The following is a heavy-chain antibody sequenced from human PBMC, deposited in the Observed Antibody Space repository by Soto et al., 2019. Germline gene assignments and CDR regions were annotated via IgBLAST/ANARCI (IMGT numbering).Heavy chain of an antibody. CDR2: VIPLFDTA. CDR1: GGIFTNNA. CDR3: ATGGHNDGYHFYHGMDV. D-gene: IGHD5-12*01. J-gene: IGHJ6*02. Sequence: QVQVVQSGAEVQKPGSSVKVSCKVSGGIFTNNAISWVRQAPGQGREWLGGVIPLFDTAYYAQIFRGRLRISADGATTTDYMELSGLASADTAFYFCATGGHNDGYHFYHGMDVWGQGTTVTVS. V-gene: IGHV1-69*01.